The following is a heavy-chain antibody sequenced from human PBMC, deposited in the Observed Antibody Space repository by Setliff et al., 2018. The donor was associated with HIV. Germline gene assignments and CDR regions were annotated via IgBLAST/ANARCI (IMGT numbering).Heavy chain of an antibody. D-gene: IGHD6-13*01. J-gene: IGHJ4*02. CDR3: ARGVAAAGL. CDR1: GGSVTRSSYY. CDR2: IFYSGHT. V-gene: IGHV4-39*07. Sequence: SETLSLTCTVSGGSVTRSSYYWAWIRQPPGKGLEWIGNIFYSGHTFYNPSLRSRVSISVDTSKNQFSLKLSSVTAADTAVYYCARGVAAAGLWGQGTLVTVSS.